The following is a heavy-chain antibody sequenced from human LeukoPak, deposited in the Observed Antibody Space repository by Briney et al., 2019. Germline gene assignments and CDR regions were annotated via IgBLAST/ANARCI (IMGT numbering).Heavy chain of an antibody. D-gene: IGHD3-16*02. CDR1: GFTFSNYA. Sequence: GGSLRLSCTASGFTFSNYAMSWVRQAPGKGLEWVSAISGSGGNTYYADSVKGRFTISRDNSKNTLYLQMNSLRADDTAVYYRGPSLGELSQSSQFDYWGQGTLVTVSS. CDR2: ISGSGGNT. V-gene: IGHV3-23*01. J-gene: IGHJ4*02. CDR3: GPSLGELSQSSQFDY.